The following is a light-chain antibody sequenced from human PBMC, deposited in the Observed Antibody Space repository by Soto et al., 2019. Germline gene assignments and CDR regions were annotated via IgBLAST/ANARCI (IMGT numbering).Light chain of an antibody. CDR1: QSISSW. CDR2: KAS. Sequence: DIQMTQSPSTLSASVGDRVTTTCRASQSISSWLAWYQQKPGKPPKLLIYKASSLESGVPSRFSGSGSGTEFTLTISSLQPDDFATYYCQQYGTYSTFGQGTKLEIK. V-gene: IGKV1-5*03. J-gene: IGKJ2*01. CDR3: QQYGTYST.